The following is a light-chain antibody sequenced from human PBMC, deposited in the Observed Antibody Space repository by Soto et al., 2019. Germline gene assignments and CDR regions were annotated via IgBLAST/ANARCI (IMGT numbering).Light chain of an antibody. CDR3: QQANSFPTFT. CDR1: QGIGNW. J-gene: IGKJ3*01. CDR2: AAS. V-gene: IGKV1-12*01. Sequence: DIQMTQSPSSVSASVGDRVTITCRASQGIGNWLAWYQQTPGKAPRLLIYAASSLQRGVPSRFSGSGSGTEFTLTSSGLQPEDFAPYSCQQANSFPTFTFGPGTKVDVK.